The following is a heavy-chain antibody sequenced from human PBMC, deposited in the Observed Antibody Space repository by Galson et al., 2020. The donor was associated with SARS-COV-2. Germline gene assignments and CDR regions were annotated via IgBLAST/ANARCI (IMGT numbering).Heavy chain of an antibody. CDR1: GFTFSSYG. CDR2: ISYDGKDK. J-gene: IGHJ4*02. D-gene: IGHD5-18*01. Sequence: GESLKISCAASGFTFSSYGIHWVRQAPGKGLEWVAVISYDGKDKNYADSVKGRCTVSRDNSKNTAYLQMNSLSVDDTAVYYCVKEVQWMQYYFDSWGQGTLATVSS. V-gene: IGHV3-30*18. CDR3: VKEVQWMQYYFDS.